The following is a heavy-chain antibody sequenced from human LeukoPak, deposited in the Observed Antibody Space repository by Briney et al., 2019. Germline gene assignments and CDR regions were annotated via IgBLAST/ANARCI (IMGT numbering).Heavy chain of an antibody. Sequence: SQTLSLTCAISGDSVSSNTAAWNWIRQSPSRGLEWLGRTYYRSKWFNHYAISVKSRIIINPDTSKNEFSLHLNSVTPEDTAGYYCAKGAGDTNWFDPWGQGTLVTVSS. D-gene: IGHD2-21*01. CDR2: TYYRSKWFN. V-gene: IGHV6-1*01. CDR1: GDSVSSNTAA. J-gene: IGHJ5*02. CDR3: AKGAGDTNWFDP.